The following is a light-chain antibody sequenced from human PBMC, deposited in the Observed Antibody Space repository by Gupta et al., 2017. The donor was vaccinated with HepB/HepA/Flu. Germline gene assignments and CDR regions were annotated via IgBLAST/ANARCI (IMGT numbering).Light chain of an antibody. CDR1: QGISSY. V-gene: IGKV1-39*01. J-gene: IGKJ2*02. Sequence: DIQMTQSPSSLSASVGDRVTITCRASQGISSYLNWYQQKPEKAPKLLIYAATSLQGGVPSRISGRGAGADFTLTSSSVQPEDFATYCQQQSNRTPSTFGQGTNLEIK. CDR2: AAT. CDR3: QQSNRTPST.